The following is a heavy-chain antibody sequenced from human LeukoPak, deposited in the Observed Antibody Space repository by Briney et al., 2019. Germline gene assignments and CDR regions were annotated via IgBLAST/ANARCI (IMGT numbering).Heavy chain of an antibody. CDR1: GFTFSNYA. CDR2: ISGGGGSI. CDR3: AKGSGILSPLDY. J-gene: IGHJ4*02. Sequence: GGSLRLSCAASGFTFSNYAMSWVRQAPGKGLEWVSVISGGGGSIYYADSVKGRFTIPRDNSKNTLSLQMNSLRAEDTAVYYCAKGSGILSPLDYWGQGTLVTVSS. D-gene: IGHD3-9*01. V-gene: IGHV3-23*01.